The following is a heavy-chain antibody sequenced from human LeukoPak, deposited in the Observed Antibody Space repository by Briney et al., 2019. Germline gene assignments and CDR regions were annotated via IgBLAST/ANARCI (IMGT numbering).Heavy chain of an antibody. J-gene: IGHJ5*02. CDR1: GGSISSYY. D-gene: IGHD5-12*01. CDR2: IHTSGST. CDR3: ARDGPVDIVATIRFDP. Sequence: SETLSLTCTVSGGSISSYYWSWIRQPAGKGLEWIGRIHTSGSTNYNPSLKSRVTMSVDTSKNQFSLKLSSVTAADTAVYYCARDGPVDIVATIRFDPWGQGTLVTVSS. V-gene: IGHV4-4*07.